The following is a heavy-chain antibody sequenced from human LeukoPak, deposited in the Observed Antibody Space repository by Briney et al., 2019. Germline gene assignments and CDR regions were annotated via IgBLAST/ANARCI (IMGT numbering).Heavy chain of an antibody. CDR2: IKQDGSEK. V-gene: IGHV3-7*01. J-gene: IGHJ4*02. CDR1: GFTFSSYW. CDR3: AGDLTSGYSYSYFDY. Sequence: GGSLRLSCAASGFTFSSYWMSWVRQAPGKGLEWVANIKQDGSEKYYVDSVKGRFTISRDNAKNSLYLQMNSLRAEDTAVYYCAGDLTSGYSYSYFDYWGQGTLVTVSS. D-gene: IGHD5-18*01.